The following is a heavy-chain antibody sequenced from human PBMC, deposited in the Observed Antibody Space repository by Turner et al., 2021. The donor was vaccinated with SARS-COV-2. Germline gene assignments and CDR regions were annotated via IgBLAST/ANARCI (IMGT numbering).Heavy chain of an antibody. Sequence: QVQLVQSGAEMKKPGASVKISCKTSGGTFSSYAISRVRQAPGQGREWMGMIIPIIGIANYEQKFQGSVTITANKSTSTAYMELSRLRSEDTAVYYCASLYQGIAAAGISWFDPWGQGTLVTVSS. D-gene: IGHD6-13*01. CDR1: GGTFSSYA. CDR3: ASLYQGIAAAGISWFDP. CDR2: IIPIIGIA. J-gene: IGHJ5*02. V-gene: IGHV1-69*04.